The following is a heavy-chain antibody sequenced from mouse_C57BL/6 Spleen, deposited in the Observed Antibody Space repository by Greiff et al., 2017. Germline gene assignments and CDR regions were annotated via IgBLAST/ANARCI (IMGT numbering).Heavy chain of an antibody. CDR3: ARGYGPPYFGY. CDR2: ISSGSSTI. J-gene: IGHJ2*01. D-gene: IGHD1-1*01. V-gene: IGHV5-17*01. Sequence: EVQRVESGGGLVKPGGSLKLSCAASGFTFSDSGMHWVRQAPEKGLEWVAYISSGSSTIYYADTVKGRFTISRDNAKNTLFLQMTSLGSEDTAMYYCARGYGPPYFGYWGQGTTLTVAS. CDR1: GFTFSDSG.